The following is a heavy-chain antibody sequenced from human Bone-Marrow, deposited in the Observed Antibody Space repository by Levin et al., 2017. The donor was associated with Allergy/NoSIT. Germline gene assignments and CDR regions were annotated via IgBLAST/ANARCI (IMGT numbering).Heavy chain of an antibody. CDR1: GFTFSDYY. J-gene: IGHJ6*02. CDR2: ISSSGSTI. Sequence: GESLKISCAASGFTFSDYYMSWIRQAPGKGLEWVSYISSSGSTIYYADSVKGRFTISRDNAKNSLYLQMNSLRAEDTAVYYCARFHEAGYYYYGMDVWGQGTTVTVSS. CDR3: ARFHEAGYYYYGMDV. V-gene: IGHV3-11*01.